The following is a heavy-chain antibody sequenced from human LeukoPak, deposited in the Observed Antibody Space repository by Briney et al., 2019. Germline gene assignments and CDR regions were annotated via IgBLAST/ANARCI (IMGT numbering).Heavy chain of an antibody. CDR2: INVDAGRT. D-gene: IGHD1-26*01. J-gene: IGHJ4*01. Sequence: GGSLRPSCAASGLTFSSYAMSWGRKAPGKGLEWVSGINVDAGRTYYADSVKGRFTISRANPKNTLSLKWNSLRAEAPAVYYCAKDATHTIVGHYIDYWGQGTLVTVSS. CDR1: GLTFSSYA. V-gene: IGHV3-23*01. CDR3: AKDATHTIVGHYIDY.